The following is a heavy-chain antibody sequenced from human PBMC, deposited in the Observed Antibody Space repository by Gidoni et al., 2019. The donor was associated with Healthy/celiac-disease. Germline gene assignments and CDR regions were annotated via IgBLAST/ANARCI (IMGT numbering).Heavy chain of an antibody. Sequence: EVQLVESGGGLIQPGGSLRLSCAASGFTVSSNYMSWVRQAPGKGLEGVSVIYSGGSTYYADSVKGRFTISRDNSKNTLYLQMNSLRAEDTAVYYCAREGYSGSYYYNYWGQGTLVTVSS. D-gene: IGHD1-26*01. V-gene: IGHV3-53*01. CDR2: IYSGGST. J-gene: IGHJ4*02. CDR1: GFTVSSNY. CDR3: AREGYSGSYYYNY.